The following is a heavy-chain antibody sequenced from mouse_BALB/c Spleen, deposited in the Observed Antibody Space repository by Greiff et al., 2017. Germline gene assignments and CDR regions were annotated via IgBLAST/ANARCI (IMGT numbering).Heavy chain of an antibody. V-gene: IGHV5-6-4*01. D-gene: IGHD1-1*01. Sequence: EVMLVESGGGLVKPGGSLKLSCAASGFTFSSYTMSWVRQTPEKRLEWVATISSGGSYTYYPDSVKGRFTISRDNAKNTLYLQMSSLKSEDTAMYYCTRDLYYYGSSYDYYAMDYWGQGTSVTVSS. CDR3: TRDLYYYGSSYDYYAMDY. CDR2: ISSGGSYT. J-gene: IGHJ4*01. CDR1: GFTFSSYT.